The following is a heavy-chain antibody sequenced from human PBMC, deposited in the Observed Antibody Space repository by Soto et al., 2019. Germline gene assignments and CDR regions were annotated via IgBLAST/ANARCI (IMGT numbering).Heavy chain of an antibody. V-gene: IGHV4-30-2*01. CDR3: ARGPPFDF. CDR2: IYHSGST. CDR1: GGSISSGGDS. Sequence: SETQSLTCAVSGGSISSGGDSWSWIRQPPGKGLEWIGYIYHSGSTYYNPSLKSRVTISVDRSKNQFSLKLSSVAAADTAVYYCARGPPFDFWGQGTLVTVSS. J-gene: IGHJ4*02.